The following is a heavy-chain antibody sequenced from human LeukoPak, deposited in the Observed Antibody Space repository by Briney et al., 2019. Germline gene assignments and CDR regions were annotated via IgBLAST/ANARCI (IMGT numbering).Heavy chain of an antibody. V-gene: IGHV3-48*03. CDR2: ISSSGSTI. CDR3: ARALSIAAAGTPDY. D-gene: IGHD6-13*01. CDR1: GFTFSSYE. J-gene: IGHJ4*02. Sequence: PGGSLRLSCAAPGFTFSSYEMNWVRQAPGKGLEWVSYISSSGSTIYYADSVKGRFTISRDNAKNSLYLQMNSLRAEDTAVYYCARALSIAAAGTPDYWGQGTLVTVSS.